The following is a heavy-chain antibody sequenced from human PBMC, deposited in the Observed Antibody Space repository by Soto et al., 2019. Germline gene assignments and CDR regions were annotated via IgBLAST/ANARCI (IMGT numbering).Heavy chain of an antibody. CDR3: ARDPSNTSGNRIWLEP. D-gene: IGHD6-19*01. Sequence: GASVKISCKASGYTFTSHGINWVRQAPGQGLELMGWISAYNGDTKYEQKFQGRVTMTTDASSSTAYMELKSLSSDDPAVYFCARDPSNTSGNRIWLEPWGQGTPVTVSS. CDR1: GYTFTSHG. V-gene: IGHV1-18*04. CDR2: ISAYNGDT. J-gene: IGHJ5*02.